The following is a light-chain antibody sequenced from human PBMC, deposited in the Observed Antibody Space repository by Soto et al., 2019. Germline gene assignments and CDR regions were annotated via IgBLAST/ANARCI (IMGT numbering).Light chain of an antibody. J-gene: IGLJ1*01. V-gene: IGLV2-23*01. CDR1: SSDVGSSTL. CDR3: SSYAGRGTYV. CDR2: EGR. Sequence: QSALTQPASVSGSPGQSITISCTGTSSDVGSSTLVSWFQQHPGKTPKLMLFEGRKRPSGVSIRFSGSKSGNTASLTISGLQAEDEGDYYFSSYAGRGTYVFGSGTKLTVL.